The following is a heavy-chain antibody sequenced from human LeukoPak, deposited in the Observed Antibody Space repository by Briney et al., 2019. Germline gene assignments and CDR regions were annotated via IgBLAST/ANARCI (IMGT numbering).Heavy chain of an antibody. J-gene: IGHJ4*02. CDR2: ISYDGSNK. Sequence: GGSLRLSCAASGFTFSSYGMHWVRQAPGKGLEWVAVISYDGSNKYYADSVKGRFTISRDNSKNTLYLQMNSLRAEDTALYYCAKATQQPFFDYWGQGTLVTVSS. V-gene: IGHV3-30*18. CDR3: AKATQQPFFDY. D-gene: IGHD6-13*01. CDR1: GFTFSSYG.